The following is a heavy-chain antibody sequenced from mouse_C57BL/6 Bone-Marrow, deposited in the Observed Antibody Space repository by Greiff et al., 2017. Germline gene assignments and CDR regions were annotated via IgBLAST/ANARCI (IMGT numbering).Heavy chain of an antibody. D-gene: IGHD1-1*01. CDR2: IYPRSGNT. CDR3: ARGRITAGFDY. V-gene: IGHV1-81*01. Sequence: VQRVESGAELARPGASVKLSCKASGYTFTSYCIRWVKQRTGQGLEWIGEIYPRSGNTYYNEKFKGKATLTADKSSSTAYMELRSLTSEDSAVSVCARGRITAGFDYWGQGTTLTVSS. J-gene: IGHJ2*01. CDR1: GYTFTSYC.